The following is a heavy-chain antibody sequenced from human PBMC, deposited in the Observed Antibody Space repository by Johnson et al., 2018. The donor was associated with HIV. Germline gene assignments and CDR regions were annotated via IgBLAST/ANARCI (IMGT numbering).Heavy chain of an antibody. Sequence: QLVESGGGVVQPGRSLRLSCAASGFTFTNYGMHWVRQAPGKGLQWVAVMSYDGSTTYYADSVKGRFTISRDNSKNTLYMQMNSLKFEDTAIYYCATQDRIAATGLLDTFDIWGQGTMVTVSS. CDR2: MSYDGSTT. CDR1: GFTFTNYG. CDR3: ATQDRIAATGLLDTFDI. V-gene: IGHV3-30*03. J-gene: IGHJ3*02. D-gene: IGHD6-13*01.